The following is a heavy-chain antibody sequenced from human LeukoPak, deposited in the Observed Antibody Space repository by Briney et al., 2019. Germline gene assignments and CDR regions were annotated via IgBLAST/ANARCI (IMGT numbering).Heavy chain of an antibody. CDR1: GFTFSSYA. Sequence: GGSLRLSCAASGFTFSSYAMHWVRQAPGKGLEWVAVISYDGSNKYYADSVKGRFTISRDNSKNTLYLQMNSLRAEDTAVYYCAKDSTSFIGVGGNNWFDPWGQGTLVTVSS. CDR2: ISYDGSNK. V-gene: IGHV3-30*04. CDR3: AKDSTSFIGVGGNNWFDP. D-gene: IGHD6-13*01. J-gene: IGHJ5*02.